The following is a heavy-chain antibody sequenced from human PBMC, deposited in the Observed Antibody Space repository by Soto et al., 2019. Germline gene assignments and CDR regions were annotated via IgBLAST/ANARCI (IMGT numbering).Heavy chain of an antibody. Sequence: LSLTCAVYGGSFSGYYWSWIRQPPGKGLEWIGEINHSGSTNYNPSLKSRVAISVDTSKNQFSLKLSSVTAADTAVYYCARIMRSGYSYGYVDYWGQGTLVTVSS. V-gene: IGHV4-34*01. J-gene: IGHJ4*02. CDR1: GGSFSGYY. CDR3: ARIMRSGYSYGYVDY. D-gene: IGHD5-18*01. CDR2: INHSGST.